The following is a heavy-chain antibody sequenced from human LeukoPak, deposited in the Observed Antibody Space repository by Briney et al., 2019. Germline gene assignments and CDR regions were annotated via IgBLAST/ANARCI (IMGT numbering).Heavy chain of an antibody. CDR1: GVSIISSSYY. J-gene: IGHJ6*03. D-gene: IGHD5-12*01. CDR2: ISYSGST. CDR3: ARRGYDSRYYSYHMDV. V-gene: IGHV4-39*01. Sequence: TSSETLSLTCTVSGVSIISSSYYWGWIRQPPGKGLEWIGTISYSGSTYYNPSLKSRVTMSVDTSKNQFPLKLSSVTAADTAVYYCARRGYDSRYYSYHMDVWGKGTTVTVSS.